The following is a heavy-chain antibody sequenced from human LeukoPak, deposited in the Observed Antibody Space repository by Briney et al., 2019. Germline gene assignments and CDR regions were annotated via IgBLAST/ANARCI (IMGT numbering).Heavy chain of an antibody. D-gene: IGHD4-17*01. CDR1: GFTFSSYA. Sequence: GGSLRLSCAAAGFTFSSYAMSWVRQAPGKGLEWVSAISGSGGSTYYADSVKGRFTISRDNSKNTLYLQMNSLRAEDTAVYYCARRHPSRHGDRRDAFDIWGQGTMLTVSS. J-gene: IGHJ3*02. CDR3: ARRHPSRHGDRRDAFDI. CDR2: ISGSGGST. V-gene: IGHV3-23*01.